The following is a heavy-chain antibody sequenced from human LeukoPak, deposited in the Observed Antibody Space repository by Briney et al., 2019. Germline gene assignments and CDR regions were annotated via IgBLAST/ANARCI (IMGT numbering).Heavy chain of an antibody. Sequence: SETLSLTCAVYGGSFSGYYWSWIRQPPGKGLDWIGEINHSGSTNYNPSLKSRVTISVDTSKNQFSLKLSSVTAADTAVYYCARGLPGNYYYYYMDVWGKGTTVTVSS. CDR2: INHSGST. V-gene: IGHV4-34*01. CDR1: GGSFSGYY. CDR3: ARGLPGNYYYYYMDV. J-gene: IGHJ6*03. D-gene: IGHD3-10*01.